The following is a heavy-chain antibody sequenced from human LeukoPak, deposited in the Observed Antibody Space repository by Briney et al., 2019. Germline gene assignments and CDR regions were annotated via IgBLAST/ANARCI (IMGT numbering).Heavy chain of an antibody. CDR1: GYTFSNSG. J-gene: IGHJ6*03. V-gene: IGHV1-18*01. Sequence: WASVKVSCKASGYTFSNSGISWVRQAPGQGLEWMGWISAYNGNTNYAQKLQGRVTMTTDTSTSTAYMELRSLRSDDTAVYYCARVTTGYYYYYYMDVWGKGTTVTVSS. D-gene: IGHD4-11*01. CDR2: ISAYNGNT. CDR3: ARVTTGYYYYYYMDV.